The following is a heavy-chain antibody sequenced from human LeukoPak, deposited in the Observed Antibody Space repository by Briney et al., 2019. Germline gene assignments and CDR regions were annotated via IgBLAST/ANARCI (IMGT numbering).Heavy chain of an antibody. Sequence: SVKVSCKASGGTFSSYAISWVRQAPGQGLEWMGGIIPIFGTANYAQKFQGRVTITADESTSTAYMELSSLRSEDTAVYYCARDKGIAARPVWFDPWGQGTLVTVSS. CDR2: IIPIFGTA. V-gene: IGHV1-69*01. CDR1: GGTFSSYA. CDR3: ARDKGIAARPVWFDP. J-gene: IGHJ5*02. D-gene: IGHD6-6*01.